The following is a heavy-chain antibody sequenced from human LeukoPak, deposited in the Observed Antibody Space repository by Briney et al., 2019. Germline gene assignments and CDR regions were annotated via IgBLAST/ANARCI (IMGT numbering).Heavy chain of an antibody. J-gene: IGHJ5*02. CDR2: ISTYDGNT. CDR1: GYTFIIYG. D-gene: IGHD3-10*01. V-gene: IGHV1-18*01. Sequence: ASVKVSCKASGYTFIIYGISWVRQPPGQGLEWMGWISTYDGNTNYAQKLQGRVTMTTDTSTSTAYMELRSLRSDDTAVYYCVRVYYGAGSSFWFDPWGQGTLVTVSS. CDR3: VRVYYGAGSSFWFDP.